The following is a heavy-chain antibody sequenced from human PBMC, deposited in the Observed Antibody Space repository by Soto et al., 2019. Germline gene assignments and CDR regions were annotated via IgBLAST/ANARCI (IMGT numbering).Heavy chain of an antibody. D-gene: IGHD5-18*01. CDR3: AHQTRGSSYGSEYYFDS. V-gene: IGHV2-5*02. CDR2: IYWDDDK. Sequence: QITLKESGPTLVKPTQTLTLTCTFSGFSLSTSGVGVGWIRQPPGKALEWLALIYWDDDKRYNPSLKSRLTLTKDTSKTQVVLTMTNMDPVDTATHYCAHQTRGSSYGSEYYFDSWGQGTLVTVSS. CDR1: GFSLSTSGVG. J-gene: IGHJ4*02.